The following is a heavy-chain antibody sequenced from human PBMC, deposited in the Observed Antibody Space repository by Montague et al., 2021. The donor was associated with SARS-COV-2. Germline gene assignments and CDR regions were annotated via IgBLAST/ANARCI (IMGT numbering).Heavy chain of an antibody. J-gene: IGHJ6*02. V-gene: IGHV4-61*02. Sequence: TLSLTCTVSGGSISSGSYYWSWIRQPAGKGLEWIGRIYPSGSTNYNPSLKSRVTISVDTSKNQFSLKVSSVTAADTAVYYCARDYGDYSYYYGLDVWGQGTTVTVSS. CDR2: IYPSGST. CDR3: ARDYGDYSYYYGLDV. CDR1: GGSISSGSYY. D-gene: IGHD4-17*01.